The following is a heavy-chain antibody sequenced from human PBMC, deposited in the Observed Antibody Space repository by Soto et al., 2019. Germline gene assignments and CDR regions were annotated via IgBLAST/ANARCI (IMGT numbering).Heavy chain of an antibody. CDR1: GGSISSGSYY. Sequence: QVQLQESGPGLVKPSQTLSLTCTVSGGSISSGSYYWSWIRQHPGKGLEWIGYIYYSGNTYYNPSLKSRVTISVDTSMNHVSLKLSSVTAADTAVYYCARDRCTNGVCQAALAYYYGMDVWGQGTTVTVSS. J-gene: IGHJ6*02. D-gene: IGHD2-8*01. V-gene: IGHV4-31*03. CDR3: ARDRCTNGVCQAALAYYYGMDV. CDR2: IYYSGNT.